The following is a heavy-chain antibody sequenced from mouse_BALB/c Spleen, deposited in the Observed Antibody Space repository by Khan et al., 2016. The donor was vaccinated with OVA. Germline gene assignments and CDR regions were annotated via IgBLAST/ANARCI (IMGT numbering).Heavy chain of an antibody. CDR1: GYTFKNHG. Sequence: QIQLVQSGPELKKPGETVKISCKASGYTFKNHGMNWVKQAPGKGLKWMGWINTYTGEPTYVEDFKGRFAFSLETSASTAYLQLNNLKNEDTATYFWARPPFFSYVMVYWGQGTSVTVSS. J-gene: IGHJ4*01. CDR3: ARPPFFSYVMVY. V-gene: IGHV9-3-1*01. CDR2: INTYTGEP.